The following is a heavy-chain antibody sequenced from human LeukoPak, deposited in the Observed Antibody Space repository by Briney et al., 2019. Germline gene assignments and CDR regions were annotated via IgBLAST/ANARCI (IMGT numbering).Heavy chain of an antibody. CDR1: GFTFNAYP. Sequence: GGSLRLSCAASGFTFNAYPMNWVRQAPGKGLEWISYITHNSDSVYYADSVKGRFAISRDNAKNSLYLQMNSLRAEDTAMYYCVKDHDWALDFWGQGTLVTLSS. D-gene: IGHD3-9*01. CDR2: ITHNSDSV. CDR3: VKDHDWALDF. J-gene: IGHJ4*02. V-gene: IGHV3-48*01.